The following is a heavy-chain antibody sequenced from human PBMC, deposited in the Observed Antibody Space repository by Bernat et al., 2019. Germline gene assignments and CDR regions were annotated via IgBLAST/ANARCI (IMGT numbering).Heavy chain of an antibody. CDR3: ARVPQGDPKIDYGSGSYYRYYYGMDV. CDR1: GGSFSGYY. V-gene: IGHV4-34*01. Sequence: QVQLQQWGAGLLKPSETLSLTCAVYGGSFSGYYWSWIRQPPGKGLEWIGEINHSGSTNYNPSLKSRVTISVDTSTNQFSLKLSSVTAADTAVYYCARVPQGDPKIDYGSGSYYRYYYGMDVWGQGTTVTVSS. D-gene: IGHD3-10*01. J-gene: IGHJ6*02. CDR2: INHSGST.